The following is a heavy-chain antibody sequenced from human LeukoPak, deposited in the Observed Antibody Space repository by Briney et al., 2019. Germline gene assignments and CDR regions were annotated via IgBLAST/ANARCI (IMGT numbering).Heavy chain of an antibody. D-gene: IGHD3-10*01. CDR3: ARDYGAGSVGDV. CDR2: MYYTGST. J-gene: IGHJ6*02. CDR1: GGSISSSNCY. V-gene: IGHV4-39*07. Sequence: SETLSLTCTVSGGSISSSNCYWGWIRQPPGKELEWIGSMYYTGSTSYNPSLKSQVTMSLDTSKNQFSLKLSSVTAADTAVYYCARDYGAGSVGDVWGQGTTVTVSS.